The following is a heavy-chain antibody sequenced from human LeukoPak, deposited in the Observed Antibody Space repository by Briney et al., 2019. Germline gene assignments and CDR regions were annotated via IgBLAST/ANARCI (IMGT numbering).Heavy chain of an antibody. D-gene: IGHD5-18*01. Sequence: ASVKVSCKASGYTFTSYGISWVRQAPGQGLEWMGWISAYNGNTNYAQKFQGRVTITADESTSTAYMELSSLRSEDTAVYYCASRQQSYGYFPADYWGQGTLVTVSS. V-gene: IGHV1-18*01. CDR2: ISAYNGNT. CDR3: ASRQQSYGYFPADY. CDR1: GYTFTSYG. J-gene: IGHJ4*02.